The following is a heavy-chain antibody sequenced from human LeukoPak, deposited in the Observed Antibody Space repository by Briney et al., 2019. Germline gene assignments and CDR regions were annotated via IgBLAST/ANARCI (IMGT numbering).Heavy chain of an antibody. Sequence: GGSLRLSCAASGFTFSMYWMSWVRQAPGKGLEWVANIKQDGGEKYYVDSVKGRFTVSRDYAKNSLYLQMNSLRVEDTAVYYCAKVAKYYYGPETYYFFEQWGQGTPVTASS. CDR3: AKVAKYYYGPETYYFFEQ. D-gene: IGHD3-10*01. CDR2: IKQDGGEK. V-gene: IGHV3-7*01. J-gene: IGHJ4*02. CDR1: GFTFSMYW.